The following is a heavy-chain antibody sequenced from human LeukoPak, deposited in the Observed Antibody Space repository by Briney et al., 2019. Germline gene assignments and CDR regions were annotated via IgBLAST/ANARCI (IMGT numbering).Heavy chain of an antibody. J-gene: IGHJ4*02. V-gene: IGHV3-23*01. CDR2: ISGSGGST. D-gene: IGHD4/OR15-4a*01. CDR1: GFSFSSYA. CDR3: ARRAGAYSHPYDY. Sequence: GGSLRLSCAASGFSFSSYAMSWVRQAPGKGLEWVSAISGSGGSTYYADSVKGRFTISRDNSKNTLYLQMNSLRAEDTAVYYCARRAGAYSHPYDYWGQGTLVTVSS.